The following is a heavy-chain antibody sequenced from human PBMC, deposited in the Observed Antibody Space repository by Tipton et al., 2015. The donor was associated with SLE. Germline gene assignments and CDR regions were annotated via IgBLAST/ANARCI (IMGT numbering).Heavy chain of an antibody. J-gene: IGHJ5*02. CDR3: ARGGILTGYYPWFDP. CDR1: GGSFSGYY. Sequence: TLSLTCAVSGGSFSGYYWGWFRQPPGKGLGWIGEINHSGSTNYNPSLKSRVTISVDTSKNQFSLKLSSVTAADTAVYYCARGGILTGYYPWFDPWGQGTLVTVSS. CDR2: INHSGST. D-gene: IGHD3-9*01. V-gene: IGHV4-34*01.